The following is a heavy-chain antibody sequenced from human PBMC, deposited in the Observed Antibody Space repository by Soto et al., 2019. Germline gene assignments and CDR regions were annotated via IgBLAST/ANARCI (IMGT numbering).Heavy chain of an antibody. Sequence: QLLESGPGLVKPSETLSLTCSVSGGSISSNNYYWGWIRQPPGKGLEWIGSIFYSGSTYYNPSLKSRVTISVDASKNQFSLELRSVTAADAAVYYCARREDLSSPFDYWGQGTLVTVSS. CDR2: IFYSGST. CDR1: GGSISSNNYY. V-gene: IGHV4-39*01. D-gene: IGHD3-16*02. CDR3: ARREDLSSPFDY. J-gene: IGHJ4*02.